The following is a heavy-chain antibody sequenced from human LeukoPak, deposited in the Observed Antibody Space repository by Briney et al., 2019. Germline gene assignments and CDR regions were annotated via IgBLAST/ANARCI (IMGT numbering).Heavy chain of an antibody. V-gene: IGHV3-30-3*01. D-gene: IGHD5-18*01. CDR3: ASGTDMGAPLDI. CDR1: GFTFSSYA. Sequence: GGSLRLSCAASGFTFSSYAMHWVRQAPGKGLEWVAVVSYDGSNKYYADSVKGRFTISRDNSKNTLYLQMNSLRAEDTAVYYCASGTDMGAPLDIWGQGTMVTVSS. CDR2: VSYDGSNK. J-gene: IGHJ3*02.